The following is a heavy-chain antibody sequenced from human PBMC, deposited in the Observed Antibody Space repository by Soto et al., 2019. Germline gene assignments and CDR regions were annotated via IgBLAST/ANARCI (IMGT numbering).Heavy chain of an antibody. V-gene: IGHV6-1*01. CDR1: GDSVSSNSAA. CDR3: ARDSTRNTMVRGPQAPFDY. D-gene: IGHD3-10*01. CDR2: TYYRSKWYN. J-gene: IGHJ4*02. Sequence: PSQTLSLTCAISGDSVSSNSAAWNWIRQSPSRGLEWLGRTYYRSKWYNDYAVSVKSRITINPDTSKNQFSLQLNSVTPEDTAVYYCARDSTRNTMVRGPQAPFDYWGQGTLVTVSS.